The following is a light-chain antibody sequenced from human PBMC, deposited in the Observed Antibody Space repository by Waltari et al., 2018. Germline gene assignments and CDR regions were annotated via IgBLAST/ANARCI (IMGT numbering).Light chain of an antibody. CDR3: QQYGTSSTWT. Sequence: EIVLTQYPGTLSLSPGERATLSCRASQSVSSSYLAWYQQKLGQAPRLLIYGASSRATGIPDRFSGSGSGTDFTLTISRLEPEDFAVYYCQQYGTSSTWTFGQGTKVEIK. J-gene: IGKJ1*01. V-gene: IGKV3-20*01. CDR2: GAS. CDR1: QSVSSSY.